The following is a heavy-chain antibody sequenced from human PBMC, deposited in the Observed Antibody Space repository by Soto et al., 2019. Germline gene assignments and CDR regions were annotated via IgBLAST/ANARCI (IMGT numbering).Heavy chain of an antibody. CDR2: INAGNGNT. J-gene: IGHJ4*02. D-gene: IGHD4-4*01. CDR3: ARDPPRPGNPFDY. V-gene: IGHV1-3*01. CDR1: GYTFTSYA. Sequence: GASVKVSCKASGYTFTSYAMHWVRQAPGQRLEWMGWINAGNGNTKYSQKFQGRVTITRDTSASTAYMELSSLRSEDTAVYYGARDPPRPGNPFDYWGQGTLVTVSS.